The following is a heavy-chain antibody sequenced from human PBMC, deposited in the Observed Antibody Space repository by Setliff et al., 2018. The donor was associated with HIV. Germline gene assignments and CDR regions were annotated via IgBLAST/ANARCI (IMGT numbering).Heavy chain of an antibody. Sequence: PGGSLRLSCEASGFTFDDYAMHWGRQAPGKGLEWVAGINWNSVSRAYADSVQGRFTISRDNAKNLVYLEMTNLRPEDTALYFCAKDYGDGHNWGAFDISGQGTMVTVSS. CDR2: INWNSVSR. J-gene: IGHJ3*02. V-gene: IGHV3-9*01. CDR3: AKDYGDGHNWGAFDI. CDR1: GFTFDDYA. D-gene: IGHD1-1*01.